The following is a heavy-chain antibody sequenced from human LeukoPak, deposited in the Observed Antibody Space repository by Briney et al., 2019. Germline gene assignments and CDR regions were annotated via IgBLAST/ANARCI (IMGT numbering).Heavy chain of an antibody. CDR2: IKQDGSEK. J-gene: IGHJ3*02. CDR3: ARVPYSYSSGWYLYPESRGDAFDI. Sequence: GGSLRLSCAASGFTFSSYWMSWVRQAPGKGLEWVANIKQDGSEKYYVDSVKGRFTISRDNAKNSLYLQMNSLRAEDTAVYYCARVPYSYSSGWYLYPESRGDAFDIWGRGTMVTVSS. D-gene: IGHD6-19*01. V-gene: IGHV3-7*01. CDR1: GFTFSSYW.